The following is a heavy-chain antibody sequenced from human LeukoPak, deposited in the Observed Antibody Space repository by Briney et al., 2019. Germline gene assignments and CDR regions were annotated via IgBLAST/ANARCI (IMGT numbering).Heavy chain of an antibody. CDR1: GFTFSTYS. V-gene: IGHV3-48*02. D-gene: IGHD4-17*01. Sequence: GGSLRLSCAASGFTFSTYSMNWVRQAPGKGLEWVSYITSSSSTIYYADSVRGRFTISRDNAKNSLYLQMNSLRDEDTAVYYCARVYGDYGPFLDYWGQGTLVTVSS. J-gene: IGHJ4*02. CDR3: ARVYGDYGPFLDY. CDR2: ITSSSSTI.